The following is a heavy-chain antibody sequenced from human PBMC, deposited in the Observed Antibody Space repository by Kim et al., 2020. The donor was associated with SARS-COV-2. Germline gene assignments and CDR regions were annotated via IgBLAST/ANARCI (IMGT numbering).Heavy chain of an antibody. Sequence: ASVKVSCKASGYTFTSYGISWVRQAPGQGLEWMGWISAYNGNTNYAQKLQGRVTMTTDTSTSTAYMELRSLRSDDTAVYYCAREEGRQWLVRSYYFDYWGQGTLVTVSS. CDR2: ISAYNGNT. J-gene: IGHJ4*02. D-gene: IGHD6-19*01. V-gene: IGHV1-18*01. CDR3: AREEGRQWLVRSYYFDY. CDR1: GYTFTSYG.